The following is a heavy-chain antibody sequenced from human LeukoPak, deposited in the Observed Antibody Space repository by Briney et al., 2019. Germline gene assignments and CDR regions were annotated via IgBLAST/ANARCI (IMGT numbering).Heavy chain of an antibody. D-gene: IGHD3-10*01. CDR2: IYYSGST. CDR3: ATQAYGSGSYSRD. J-gene: IGHJ4*02. V-gene: IGHV4-39*01. CDR1: GGSISSSSYY. Sequence: SETLSLTCTVSGGSISSSSYYWGWIRQPPGKGLEWIGSIYYSGSTYYNPSLRSRVTISVDTSKNQFSLKLSSVTAADTAVYYCATQAYGSGSYSRDWGQGTLVTVSS.